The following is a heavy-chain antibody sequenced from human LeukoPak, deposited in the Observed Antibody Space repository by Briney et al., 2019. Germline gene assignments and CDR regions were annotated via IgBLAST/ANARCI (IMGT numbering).Heavy chain of an antibody. CDR1: GGTFNSYA. V-gene: IGHV1-69*05. CDR3: ARGGHIVVVTAILPNYYFDY. CDR2: IIPIFGTA. D-gene: IGHD2-21*02. Sequence: SVKVSCKASGGTFNSYAISWVRQAPGQGQEWMGGIIPIFGTANYAQKFQGRVTITTDESTSTAYMELSSLRSEDTAVYYCARGGHIVVVTAILPNYYFDYWGQGTLVTVSS. J-gene: IGHJ4*02.